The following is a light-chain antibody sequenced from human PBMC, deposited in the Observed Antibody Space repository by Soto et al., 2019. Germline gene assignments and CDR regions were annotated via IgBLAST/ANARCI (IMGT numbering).Light chain of an antibody. J-gene: IGLJ2*01. Sequence: QSVLTQPRSVSGSPGQSVTISCTGTSSDVGGYNYVSWYQQHPDKAPKLMIFDVNKRPSGVPDRFSGSKSGNTASLTISGLQAEDEADYFCCSSSVTYTLVFGGGTKLTVL. CDR2: DVN. CDR1: SSDVGGYNY. V-gene: IGLV2-11*01. CDR3: CSSSVTYTLV.